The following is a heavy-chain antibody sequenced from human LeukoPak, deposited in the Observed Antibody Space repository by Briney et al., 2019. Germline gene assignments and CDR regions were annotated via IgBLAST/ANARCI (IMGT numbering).Heavy chain of an antibody. J-gene: IGHJ4*02. D-gene: IGHD1-20*01. Sequence: GGSLRLSCAASGFTFSSYSMNWVRQAPGKGLEGVSFISSSSSTIYYADSVKGRFTISRDNAKNSLYLQMNGLRAEDTAVYYCVRNWNDVFDHWGQGTPVTVSS. CDR2: ISSSSSTI. CDR3: VRNWNDVFDH. V-gene: IGHV3-48*01. CDR1: GFTFSSYS.